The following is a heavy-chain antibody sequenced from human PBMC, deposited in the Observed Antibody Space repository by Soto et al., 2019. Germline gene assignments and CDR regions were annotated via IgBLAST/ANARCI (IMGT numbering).Heavy chain of an antibody. J-gene: IGHJ4*02. Sequence: SETLSLTCNVSGGSIGIKNYYWGWIRQPPGKGLEWIGSIYLSGTTYYNPSLKSRVTIFVDMSKNHLSLKLTSLSATDTAVYYCANRGCYDGNAGSRFDSWGQGTLVTVSS. D-gene: IGHD5-12*01. V-gene: IGHV4-39*01. CDR1: GGSIGIKNYY. CDR2: IYLSGTT. CDR3: ANRGCYDGNAGSRFDS.